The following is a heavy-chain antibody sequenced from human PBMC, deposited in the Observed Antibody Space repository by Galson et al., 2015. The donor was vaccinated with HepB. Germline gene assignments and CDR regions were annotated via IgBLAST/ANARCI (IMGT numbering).Heavy chain of an antibody. J-gene: IGHJ6*02. CDR2: INPSGGST. Sequence: SVKVSCKASGYTFTSYYMHWVRQAPGQGLEWMGIINPSGGSTSYAQKLQGRVTMTRDTSTSTVYMELSSLRSEDTAVYYCARDKSPEYYDILAGYLSGMDVWGQGTTVTVSS. V-gene: IGHV1-46*04. CDR3: ARDKSPEYYDILAGYLSGMDV. CDR1: GYTFTSYY. D-gene: IGHD3-9*01.